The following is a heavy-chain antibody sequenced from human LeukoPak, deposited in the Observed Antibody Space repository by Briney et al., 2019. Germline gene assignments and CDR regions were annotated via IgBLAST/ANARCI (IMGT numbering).Heavy chain of an antibody. CDR2: INPNSGGT. Sequence: ASVKVSCKASGYTFTGYYMHWVRQAPGQGLEWMGWINPNSGGTNYAQKFQGRVTMTRDTSISTAYMELSRLRSDDTAVYYCARDQALTGYPFSDAFDIWGQGTMVTVSS. D-gene: IGHD3-9*01. CDR1: GYTFTGYY. V-gene: IGHV1-2*02. J-gene: IGHJ3*02. CDR3: ARDQALTGYPFSDAFDI.